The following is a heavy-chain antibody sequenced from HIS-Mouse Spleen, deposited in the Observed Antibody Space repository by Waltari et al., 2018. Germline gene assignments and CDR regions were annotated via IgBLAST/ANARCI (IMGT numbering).Heavy chain of an antibody. D-gene: IGHD7-27*01. Sequence: QVQLQESGPGLVKPSETLSLTCTVSGGSISSYYWSWIRQPPGKGLEWIGYIYYRGSTNYNPSLKSRVTISVDTSKNQFSLKLSSVTAADTAVYYCARDLWGAFDIWGQGTMVTVSS. CDR2: IYYRGST. CDR1: GGSISSYY. J-gene: IGHJ3*02. CDR3: ARDLWGAFDI. V-gene: IGHV4-59*01.